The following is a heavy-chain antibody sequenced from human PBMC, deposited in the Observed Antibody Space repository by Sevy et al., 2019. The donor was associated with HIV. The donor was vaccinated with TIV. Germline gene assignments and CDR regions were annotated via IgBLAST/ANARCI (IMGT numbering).Heavy chain of an antibody. J-gene: IGHJ6*02. D-gene: IGHD3-3*01. CDR1: GGSFSGYY. Sequence: SETLSLTCAVYGGSFSGYYWSWIRQPPGKGLEWIGEINHSGSTNYNPSLKSRVTISVDTSKNQFSLKLSSVTAADTAVYYCARGNYDFWSGFAADGGGHYYYGMDVWGQGTTVTVSS. V-gene: IGHV4-34*01. CDR3: ARGNYDFWSGFAADGGGHYYYGMDV. CDR2: INHSGST.